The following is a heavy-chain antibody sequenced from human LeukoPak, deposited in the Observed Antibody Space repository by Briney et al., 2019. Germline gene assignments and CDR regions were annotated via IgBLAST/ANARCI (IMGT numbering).Heavy chain of an antibody. CDR2: ISGSSITK. CDR1: GFSFRSYN. D-gene: IGHD3-10*02. Sequence: GGSLRLFCAASGFSFRSYNMNWVRQAPGKGLEWISYISGSSITKYYADSVKGRFTISRDNAKNSLYLQMNSLRAEDTAVYYCAELGITMIGGVWGKGTTVTISS. V-gene: IGHV3-48*04. J-gene: IGHJ6*04. CDR3: AELGITMIGGV.